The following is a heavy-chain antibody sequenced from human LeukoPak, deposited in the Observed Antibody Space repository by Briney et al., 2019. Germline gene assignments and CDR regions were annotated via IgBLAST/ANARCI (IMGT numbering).Heavy chain of an antibody. J-gene: IGHJ3*02. Sequence: SVKVSCKASGYTFTSYDINWVRQATGQGLEWMGGIIPIFGTANYAQKFQGRVTITTDESTSTAYMELSSLRSEDTAVYYCAREADCSSTSCSGAFDIWGQGTMVTVSS. D-gene: IGHD2-2*01. CDR2: IIPIFGTA. CDR1: GYTFTSYD. V-gene: IGHV1-69*05. CDR3: AREADCSSTSCSGAFDI.